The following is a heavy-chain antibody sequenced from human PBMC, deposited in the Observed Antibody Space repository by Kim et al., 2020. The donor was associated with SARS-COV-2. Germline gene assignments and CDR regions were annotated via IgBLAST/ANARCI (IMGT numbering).Heavy chain of an antibody. J-gene: IGHJ6*02. V-gene: IGHV1-8*01. CDR3: ARGAVVPADYGMDV. CDR2: MNPNSGNT. CDR1: GYTFTSYD. D-gene: IGHD2-2*01. Sequence: ASVKVSCKASGYTFTSYDINWVRQATGQGLEWMGWMNPNSGNTGYAQKFQGRVTMTRNTSISTAYMELSSLRSEDTAVYYCARGAVVPADYGMDVWGQGTTVTVSS.